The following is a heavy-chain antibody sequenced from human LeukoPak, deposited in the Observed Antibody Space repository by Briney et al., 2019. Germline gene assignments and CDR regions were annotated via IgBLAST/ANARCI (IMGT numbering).Heavy chain of an antibody. CDR1: GFTFRSYW. D-gene: IGHD4-17*01. CDR2: IKRDGSEK. CDR3: ARNGDVVDY. V-gene: IGHV3-7*05. J-gene: IGHJ4*02. Sequence: PGGSLRLSCAASGFTFRSYWMSWVRQAPGKGLEWVANIKRDGSEKYYVDSVKGRFSISRDNAKNSLYLQMNSLRAEDTALYYCARNGDVVDYWGQGTPVTVSS.